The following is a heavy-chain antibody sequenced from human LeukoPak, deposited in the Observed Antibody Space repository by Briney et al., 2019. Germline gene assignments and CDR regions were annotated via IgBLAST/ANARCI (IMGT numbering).Heavy chain of an antibody. CDR2: INTEGSST. J-gene: IGHJ4*02. D-gene: IGHD3-9*01. CDR3: ARDFDRYYFDY. Sequence: GGTLRLSCAASGFTFRTYWMHWVRHAPGKGLMWVSRINTEGSSTSYADSVKGRFTISRDNAKNTLYLQMNSLRAEDTAMYYCARDFDRYYFDYWGQGTLATVSS. CDR1: GFTFRTYW. V-gene: IGHV3-74*01.